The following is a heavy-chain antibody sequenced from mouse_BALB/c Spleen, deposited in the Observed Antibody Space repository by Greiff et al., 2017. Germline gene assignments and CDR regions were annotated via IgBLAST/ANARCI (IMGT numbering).Heavy chain of an antibody. CDR1: GYTFTNYW. D-gene: IGHD1-1*01. J-gene: IGHJ4*01. CDR3: ARWGYGSSYYAMDY. Sequence: VKLMESGAELVRPGTSVKISCKASGYTFTNYWLGWVKQRPGHGLEWIGDIYPGGGYTNYNEKFKGKATLTADTSSSTAYMQLSSLTSEDSAVYFCARWGYGSSYYAMDYWGQGTSVTVSS. CDR2: IYPGGGYT. V-gene: IGHV1-63*02.